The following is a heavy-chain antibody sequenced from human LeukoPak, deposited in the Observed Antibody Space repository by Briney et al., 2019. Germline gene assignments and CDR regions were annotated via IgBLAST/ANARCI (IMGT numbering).Heavy chain of an antibody. CDR2: IYSGGST. V-gene: IGHV3-53*01. CDR3: AREAGAMYFDY. Sequence: GGSLRLSCAASGFTVSSNYMSWVRQAPGKGLEWVSVIYSGGSTYYADSVKGRFTISRDNSKNTLYLQMNSLRAGDTAVYYCAREAGAMYFDYWGQGTLVTVSS. J-gene: IGHJ4*02. CDR1: GFTVSSNY. D-gene: IGHD1-26*01.